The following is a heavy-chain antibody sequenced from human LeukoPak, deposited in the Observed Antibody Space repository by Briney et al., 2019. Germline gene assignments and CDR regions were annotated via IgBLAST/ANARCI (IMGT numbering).Heavy chain of an antibody. Sequence: GGSLRLSCAASGFTFTTYWMHWVRQAPGKGLVWVSHINSDGSITSYADSVKGRSTISRDNAKNTLYLQMNSLRAEDTAVYYCARDAVDTANAVWGQGTTVIVSS. CDR1: GFTFTTYW. CDR3: ARDAVDTANAV. J-gene: IGHJ6*02. V-gene: IGHV3-74*01. CDR2: INSDGSIT. D-gene: IGHD5-18*01.